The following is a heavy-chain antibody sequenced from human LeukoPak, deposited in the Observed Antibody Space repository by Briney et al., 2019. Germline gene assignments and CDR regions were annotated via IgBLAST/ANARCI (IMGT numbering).Heavy chain of an antibody. CDR1: GYTFTSYG. D-gene: IGHD5-24*01. J-gene: IGHJ4*02. V-gene: IGHV1-18*01. Sequence: ASVKVSCKASGYTFTSYGISWVRQAPGQGLEWMGWISAYNGNTNYAQKLQGRVTMTTDTSTNTAYMELRSLRSDDTALYYCARDIDNFVPTSYWGQGILITVSS. CDR3: ARDIDNFVPTSY. CDR2: ISAYNGNT.